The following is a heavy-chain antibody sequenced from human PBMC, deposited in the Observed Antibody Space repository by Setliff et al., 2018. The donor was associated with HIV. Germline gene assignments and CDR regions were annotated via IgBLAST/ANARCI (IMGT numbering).Heavy chain of an antibody. CDR2: IYHGGST. CDR1: GGSISSSNW. D-gene: IGHD5-18*01. CDR3: ARATPGYNYGSRHAFDI. V-gene: IGHV4-4*02. Sequence: SETLSLTCAVSGGSISSSNWWSWVRQPPGKGLEWIGEIYHGGSTNYNPSLKSRVTMSVDKSKNQFSLKLSSVTAADTAVYYCARATPGYNYGSRHAFDIWGQGTKVTVSS. J-gene: IGHJ3*02.